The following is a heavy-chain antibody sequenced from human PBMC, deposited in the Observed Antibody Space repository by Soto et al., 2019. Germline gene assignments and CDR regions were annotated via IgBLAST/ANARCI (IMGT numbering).Heavy chain of an antibody. CDR1: GGSVSTDSYN. CDR3: ARLGGYVSVGYYYLWDS. CDR2: VHDRGTT. V-gene: IGHV4-61*01. Sequence: LSLTCSVSGGSVSTDSYNWSWIRQSPGKGLDWIGYVHDRGTTNYNPSLKGRVTMSVDASRNQFSLKLTSMTAADTAVYYCARLGGYVSVGYYYLWDSWGQGTLVTVSS. D-gene: IGHD3-22*01. J-gene: IGHJ4*02.